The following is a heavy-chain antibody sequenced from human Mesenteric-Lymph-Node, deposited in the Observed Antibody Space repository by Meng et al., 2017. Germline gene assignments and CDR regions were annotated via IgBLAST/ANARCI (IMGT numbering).Heavy chain of an antibody. V-gene: IGHV4-4*02. J-gene: IGHJ4*02. D-gene: IGHD3-22*01. Sequence: SETLSLTCAVSGASISSGYWWSWVRQPPGKGLEWIGEIHHGGDTNYNPSLKSRVTISVDKSNNQYSLRLTSVTAADTAMYYCARTYYDSSGYYYYYYFDYWGQGTRVTVSS. CDR3: ARTYYDSSGYYYYYYFDY. CDR2: IHHGGDT. CDR1: GASISSGYW.